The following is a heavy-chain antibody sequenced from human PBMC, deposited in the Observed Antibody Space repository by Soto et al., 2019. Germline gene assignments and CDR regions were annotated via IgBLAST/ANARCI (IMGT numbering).Heavy chain of an antibody. CDR3: APSRLFYYNPMDV. CDR1: GYTFIGYY. Sequence: GASVKVSCKASGYTFIGYYMHWVRQAPGQGLEWMGWINPNSGGTNYAQKSQDRVTMTRDTSMSTAFMELSRLGSDDTAVYYCAPSRLFYYNPMDVWGQGTTVTVSS. V-gene: IGHV1-2*02. CDR2: INPNSGGT. D-gene: IGHD2-2*01. J-gene: IGHJ6*02.